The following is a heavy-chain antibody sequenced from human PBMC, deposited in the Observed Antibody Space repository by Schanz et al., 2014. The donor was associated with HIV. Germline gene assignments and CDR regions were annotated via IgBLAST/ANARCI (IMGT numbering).Heavy chain of an antibody. CDR3: VHDDSDNDGFDT. D-gene: IGHD3-22*01. Sequence: VQLVESGGGLVKPGGSLRLSCAASGFTFTDNYMSWIRQAPGKGLEWLSYISVNGATREYADSVKGRFTISRDNAANSLFLQMNSLRAEDTAVYYCVHDDSDNDGFDTWGQGTMVTVSS. CDR1: GFTFTDNY. CDR2: ISVNGATR. J-gene: IGHJ3*02. V-gene: IGHV3-11*04.